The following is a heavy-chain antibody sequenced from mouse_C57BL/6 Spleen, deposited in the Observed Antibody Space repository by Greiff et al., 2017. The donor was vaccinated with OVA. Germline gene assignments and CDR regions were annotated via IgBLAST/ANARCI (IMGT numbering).Heavy chain of an antibody. CDR3: ARHYGNYSAWFAY. J-gene: IGHJ3*01. D-gene: IGHD2-1*01. CDR2: LNPSSGYT. Sequence: QVQLQQSGAELARPGASVKMSCQASGYTFTSYTLHWVKQRPGQGLEWIGYLNPSSGYTTYNQKFMDKATLTADKSSSTAYMQLSSLTSEDSAVYYCARHYGNYSAWFAYGGQGTLVTVSA. V-gene: IGHV1-4*01. CDR1: GYTFTSYT.